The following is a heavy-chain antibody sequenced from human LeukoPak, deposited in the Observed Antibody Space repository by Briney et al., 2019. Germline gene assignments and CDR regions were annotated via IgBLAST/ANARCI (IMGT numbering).Heavy chain of an antibody. V-gene: IGHV3-7*01. J-gene: IGHJ3*02. Sequence: GGSLRLSCAASGFTFSSYWMSWVRQAPGKGLEWVANIKQDGSEKYYVDSVKGRFTISRDNAKNSLYLQMNSLRAEDTAVYYCATAERYFDWLGAFEIWGQGTMVTVSS. CDR2: IKQDGSEK. D-gene: IGHD3-9*01. CDR1: GFTFSSYW. CDR3: ATAERYFDWLGAFEI.